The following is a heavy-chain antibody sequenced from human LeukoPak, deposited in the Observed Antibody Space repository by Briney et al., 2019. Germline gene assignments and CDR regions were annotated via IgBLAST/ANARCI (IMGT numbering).Heavy chain of an antibody. V-gene: IGHV4-30-4*01. Sequence: KPSETLSLTCTVSGRSISSGDYYWSWIRQPPGEGLERIGYIYYSGSTYYNPSLKSRVTISVDTSKNQFSLELSSVTAADTAVYYCARGPAATPYDAFDIWGQGTMVTVSS. CDR3: ARGPAATPYDAFDI. J-gene: IGHJ3*02. CDR2: IYYSGST. CDR1: GRSISSGDYY. D-gene: IGHD2-15*01.